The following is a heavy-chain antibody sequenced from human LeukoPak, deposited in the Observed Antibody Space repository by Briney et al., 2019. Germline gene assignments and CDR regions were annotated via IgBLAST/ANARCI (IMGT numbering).Heavy chain of an antibody. D-gene: IGHD1-26*01. CDR2: IYYSGST. CDR1: GGSISSSSYY. Sequence: SETLSLTCTVSGGSISSSSYYWGWIRQPPGKGLEWIGSIYYSGSTYYNPSLKSRVTISVDTSKNQFPLKLSSVTAADTAVYYCARDPNREFDYWGQGTLVTVSS. CDR3: ARDPNREFDY. J-gene: IGHJ4*02. V-gene: IGHV4-39*06.